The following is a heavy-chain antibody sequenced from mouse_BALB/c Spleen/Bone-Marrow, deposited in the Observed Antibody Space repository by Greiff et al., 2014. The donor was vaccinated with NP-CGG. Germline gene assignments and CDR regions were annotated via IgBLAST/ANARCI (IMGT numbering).Heavy chain of an antibody. CDR1: GFTFSSYG. CDR2: ISSGGSYT. V-gene: IGHV5-6*01. Sequence: VQLQQSGGDLVKPGGSLKLSCAASGFTFSSYGMSWVRQTPDKRLEWVATISSGGSYTYYPDSVEGRFTISRDNAKNTLYLQMSSLKSEDTAMYYCARQTYYDYDGYFDYWGQGTTLTVSS. CDR3: ARQTYYDYDGYFDY. J-gene: IGHJ2*01. D-gene: IGHD2-4*01.